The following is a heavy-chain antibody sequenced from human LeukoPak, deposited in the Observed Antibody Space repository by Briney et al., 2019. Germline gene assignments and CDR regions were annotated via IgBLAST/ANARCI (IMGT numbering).Heavy chain of an antibody. CDR2: INHSGST. CDR3: ARANPSGVDTYGMDV. D-gene: IGHD3-10*01. Sequence: SETLSLTCAVYGGPFSGYYWSWIRRPPGKGLEWIGEINHSGSTNYNPSLKSRVTISVDTSKNQFSLKLSSVTAADTAVYYCARANPSGVDTYGMDVWGQGTTVTVSS. V-gene: IGHV4-34*01. CDR1: GGPFSGYY. J-gene: IGHJ6*02.